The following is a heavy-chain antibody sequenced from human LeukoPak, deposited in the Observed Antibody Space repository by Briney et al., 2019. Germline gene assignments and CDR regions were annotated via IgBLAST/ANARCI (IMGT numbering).Heavy chain of an antibody. CDR2: VSTSSAYI. J-gene: IGHJ3*02. V-gene: IGHV3-21*01. D-gene: IGHD3-3*01. Sequence: NSGGSLRLSCAASGFFLSSYTMNWVRQAPGKGLEWVACVSTSSAYIFYTDSMKGRFTISRDNAKNSLYLQMDGLRAEDTAVYYCARVAPDSWRGYYPGGPFDIWGQGTAVTVS. CDR1: GFFLSSYT. CDR3: ARVAPDSWRGYYPGGPFDI.